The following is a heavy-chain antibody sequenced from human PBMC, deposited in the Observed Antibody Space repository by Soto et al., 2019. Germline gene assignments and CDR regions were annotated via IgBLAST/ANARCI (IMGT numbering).Heavy chain of an antibody. V-gene: IGHV3-30*18. CDR3: AKGPDALTTQNWFDP. CDR2: ISYDGSNK. CDR1: GFTFSSYG. J-gene: IGHJ5*02. Sequence: GGSLRLSCAASGFTFSSYGMHWVRQAPGKGLEGVAVISYDGSNKYYADSVKGRFTISRDNSKNTLYLQMNSLRAEDTAVYYCAKGPDALTTQNWFDPCGQGTLVTVSS.